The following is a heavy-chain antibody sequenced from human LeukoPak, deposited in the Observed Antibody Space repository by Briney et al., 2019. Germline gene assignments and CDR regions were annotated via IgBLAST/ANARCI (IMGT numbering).Heavy chain of an antibody. D-gene: IGHD3-10*01. V-gene: IGHV1-18*01. CDR1: GYTFTSYG. Sequence: ASVTVSCKASGYTFTSYGISWVRQAPGQGLEWMGWISAYNGNTNYAQKLQGRVTMTTDTSTSTAYMELRSLRSDDTAVYYCARDRPMVRGVIIYSLGMDVWGQGTTVTVSS. CDR2: ISAYNGNT. J-gene: IGHJ6*02. CDR3: ARDRPMVRGVIIYSLGMDV.